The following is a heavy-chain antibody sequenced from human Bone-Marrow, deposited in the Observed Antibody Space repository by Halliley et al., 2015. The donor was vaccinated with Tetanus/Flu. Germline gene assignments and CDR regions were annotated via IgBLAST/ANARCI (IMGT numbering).Heavy chain of an antibody. D-gene: IGHD3-16*01. CDR1: GFTFTNAW. Sequence: SLRLSCAASGFTFTNAWMSWVRQAPGKGLEWVGHIKSKTDGGTTDYAAPVKGRFIISRDDSKNTLYLQMNSLKTEDSAVYFCTTRAYYYLWGQGTMVTVSS. CDR3: TTRAYYYL. V-gene: IGHV3-15*01. J-gene: IGHJ3*01. CDR2: IKSKTDGGTT.